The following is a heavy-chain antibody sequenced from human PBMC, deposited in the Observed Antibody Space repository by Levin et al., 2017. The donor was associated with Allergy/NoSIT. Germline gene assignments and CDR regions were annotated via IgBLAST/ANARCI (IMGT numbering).Heavy chain of an antibody. CDR1: GGTFSSYA. Sequence: GASVKVSCKASGGTFSSYAISWVRQAPGQGLEWMGGIIPIFGTANYAQKFQGRVTITADKSTSTAYMELSSLRSEDTAVYYCARLAGFGEFTADVWGQGTTVTVSS. CDR3: ARLAGFGEFTADV. CDR2: IIPIFGTA. V-gene: IGHV1-69*06. J-gene: IGHJ6*02. D-gene: IGHD3-10*01.